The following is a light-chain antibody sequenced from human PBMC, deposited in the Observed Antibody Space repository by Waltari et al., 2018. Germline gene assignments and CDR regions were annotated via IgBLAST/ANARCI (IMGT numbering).Light chain of an antibody. CDR2: DVS. J-gene: IGLJ3*02. CDR3: SSYTSSNTWV. CDR1: TRDVGAYDF. V-gene: IGLV2-14*03. Sequence: QSALTQPASVSGSPGQSITISCTGTTRDVGAYDFVSGCQQHPGKAPKVVIYDVSQRPSGVSYRFSGSKSGNTASLTISGLQAEDEADYYCSSYTSSNTWVFGGGTKLTVL.